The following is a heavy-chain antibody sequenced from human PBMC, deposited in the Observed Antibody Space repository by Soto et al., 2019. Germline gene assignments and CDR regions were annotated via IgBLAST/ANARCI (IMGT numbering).Heavy chain of an antibody. CDR3: ARDRGYYDSSGYYYDFDY. J-gene: IGHJ4*02. D-gene: IGHD3-22*01. V-gene: IGHV4-31*03. CDR1: GGSISSGGYY. Sequence: KQSQTLSLTCTVSGGSISSGGYYWSWIRQHPGKGLEWIGYIYYSGSTYYNPSLKSRVTISVDTSKNQFSLKLSSVTAADTAVYYCARDRGYYDSSGYYYDFDYWGQGTLVTVSS. CDR2: IYYSGST.